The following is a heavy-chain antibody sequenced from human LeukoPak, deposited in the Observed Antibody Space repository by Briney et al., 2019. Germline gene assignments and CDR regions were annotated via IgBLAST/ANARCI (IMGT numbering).Heavy chain of an antibody. J-gene: IGHJ4*02. V-gene: IGHV1-69*05. Sequence: SVKVSCKASGGTFSSYAISWVRQAPGQGPEWMGGIIPIFGTANYAQKFQGRVTITTDESTSTAYMELSSLRSEDTAVYYCARVGSYYGSGSHYYFDYWGQGTLVTVSS. CDR1: GGTFSSYA. CDR3: ARVGSYYGSGSHYYFDY. D-gene: IGHD3-10*01. CDR2: IIPIFGTA.